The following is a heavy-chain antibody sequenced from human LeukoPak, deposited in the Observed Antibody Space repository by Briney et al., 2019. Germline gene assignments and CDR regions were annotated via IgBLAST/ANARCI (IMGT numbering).Heavy chain of an antibody. CDR3: AGQSRLGYCSGGSCYSQPFDP. Sequence: GGSLRLSCAASGFTFSSYSMNWVRQAPGKGLEWVSSISSSSSYIYYADSVKGRFTISRDNAKNSLYLQMNSLRAEDTAVYYCAGQSRLGYCSGGSCYSQPFDPWGQGTLVTVSS. CDR1: GFTFSSYS. J-gene: IGHJ5*02. D-gene: IGHD2-15*01. V-gene: IGHV3-21*01. CDR2: ISSSSSYI.